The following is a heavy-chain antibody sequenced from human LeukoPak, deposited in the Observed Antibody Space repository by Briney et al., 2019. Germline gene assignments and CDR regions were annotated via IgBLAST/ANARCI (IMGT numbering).Heavy chain of an antibody. CDR3: ARSLYYVDTAMVDY. Sequence: KPGGSLRLSCAASGFTFSDYYMSWIRQAPGKGLEWVSYISSSGSTIYYADSVKGRFTISRDNAKNSLYSQMNSLRAEDTAVYYGARSLYYVDTAMVDYWGQGTLVTVSS. D-gene: IGHD5-18*01. CDR1: GFTFSDYY. V-gene: IGHV3-11*04. CDR2: ISSSGSTI. J-gene: IGHJ4*02.